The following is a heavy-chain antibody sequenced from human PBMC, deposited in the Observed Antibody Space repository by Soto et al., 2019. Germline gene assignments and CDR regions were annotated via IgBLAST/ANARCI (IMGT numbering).Heavy chain of an antibody. V-gene: IGHV3-48*01. Sequence: GGSLRLSCASSGFTFSSYSMNLVRKAPGKGLEWVSYISSSSSTIYYADSVKGRFTISRDNAKNSLYLQMNSLRAEDTAVYYCARDYYDSSGYYALFDYWGQGTLVTVSS. J-gene: IGHJ4*02. CDR2: ISSSSSTI. D-gene: IGHD3-22*01. CDR1: GFTFSSYS. CDR3: ARDYYDSSGYYALFDY.